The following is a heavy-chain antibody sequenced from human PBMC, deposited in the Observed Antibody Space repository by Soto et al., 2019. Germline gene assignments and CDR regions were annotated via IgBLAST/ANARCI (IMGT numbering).Heavy chain of an antibody. V-gene: IGHV3-53*01. J-gene: IGHJ4*02. D-gene: IGHD3-16*01. CDR1: GFIVSTYY. CDR2: INAGGTT. Sequence: PGGSLRLSCAASGFIVSTYYMSLVRQSPGKGLEWVSFINAGGTTYYADSVKGRFSISRDNCKNTLYLQMNTLRAEDTAVYYCARVHTRSYGGLDYGAQETLVTVSS. CDR3: ARVHTRSYGGLDY.